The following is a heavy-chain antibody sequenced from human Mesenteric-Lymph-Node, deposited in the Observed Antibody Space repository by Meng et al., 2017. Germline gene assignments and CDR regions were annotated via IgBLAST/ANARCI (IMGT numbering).Heavy chain of an antibody. Sequence: GGSLRLSCAASGFTFSSYWMSWVRQAPGKGLEWVANIKQDGSEKYYVDSVKGRFTISRDNAKNSLYLQMNSLRAEDTAVYYCARTTSNYYDSSGYYGPYYYYGMDVWGQGTTVTVSS. CDR2: IKQDGSEK. V-gene: IGHV3-7*01. J-gene: IGHJ6*02. D-gene: IGHD3-22*01. CDR3: ARTTSNYYDSSGYYGPYYYYGMDV. CDR1: GFTFSSYW.